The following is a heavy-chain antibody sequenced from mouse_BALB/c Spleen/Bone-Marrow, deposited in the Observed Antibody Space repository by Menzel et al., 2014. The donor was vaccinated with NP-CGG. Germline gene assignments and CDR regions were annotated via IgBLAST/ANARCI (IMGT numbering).Heavy chain of an antibody. V-gene: IGHV10-1*02. Sequence: EVKLVESGGGLVQPKGSLKLSCAASGFTFNTYAMNWVRQAPGKGLEWVARIRSKSNNYATYYAGSVKDRFTISRDDSQSMLYLQMNNVKTEDTAMYYYVRRSYGNCGGFAYWGQGTLVTVSA. D-gene: IGHD2-1*01. CDR2: IRSKSNNYAT. J-gene: IGHJ3*01. CDR3: VRRSYGNCGGFAY. CDR1: GFTFNTYA.